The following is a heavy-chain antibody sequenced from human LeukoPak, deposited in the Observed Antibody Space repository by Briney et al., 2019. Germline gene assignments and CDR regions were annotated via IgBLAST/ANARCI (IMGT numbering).Heavy chain of an antibody. D-gene: IGHD2-15*01. Sequence: PSETLSLTCAVYSGSFSGYYWNWIRQPPGKGLEWIGSIYYSGSTYYNPSLKSRVTISVDTSKNQFSLKLSSVTAADTAVYYCARDPLFCSGGSCYLAYFDYWGQGTLVTVSS. CDR3: ARDPLFCSGGSCYLAYFDY. V-gene: IGHV4-34*01. CDR2: IYYSGST. CDR1: SGSFSGYY. J-gene: IGHJ4*02.